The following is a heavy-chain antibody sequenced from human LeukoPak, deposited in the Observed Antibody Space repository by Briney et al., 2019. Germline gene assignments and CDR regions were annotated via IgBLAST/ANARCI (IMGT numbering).Heavy chain of an antibody. V-gene: IGHV3-23*01. CDR2: MSGSGAST. Sequence: PGGSLRLSCAASGFTFSSYAMSWVRQAPGKGLEWVSAMSGSGASTYYADSVKGRFTISRDNSKNTLYLQMNSLRAEDTAVYYCAKDRMMSITIFGVVNQWGQGTLVTVSS. J-gene: IGHJ4*02. CDR1: GFTFSSYA. D-gene: IGHD3-3*01. CDR3: AKDRMMSITIFGVVNQ.